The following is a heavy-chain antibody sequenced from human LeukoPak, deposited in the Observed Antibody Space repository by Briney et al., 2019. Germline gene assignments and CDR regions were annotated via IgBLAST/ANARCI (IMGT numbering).Heavy chain of an antibody. D-gene: IGHD2-2*01. Sequence: SETLSLTCAVSGHSISSGYYWGWIRQPPGKGLEWIGSIYHSGSTHYNPSLKGRVTISVDTSKNQSSLNLSSVTAADTAMYYCARNRSAVIVPAAMGGAFDIWGHGTMVTVSS. J-gene: IGHJ3*02. CDR3: ARNRSAVIVPAAMGGAFDI. CDR1: GHSISSGYY. V-gene: IGHV4-38-2*01. CDR2: IYHSGST.